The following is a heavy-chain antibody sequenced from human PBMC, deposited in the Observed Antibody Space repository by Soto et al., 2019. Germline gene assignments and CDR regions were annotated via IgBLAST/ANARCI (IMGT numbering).Heavy chain of an antibody. Sequence: QVQLQESGPGLVKPSETLSLTCTVSGASISGFYWSWIRKSAGKGLGWIGRIYATGTTDHNPSLKSRVMMSVDTSKKQFSLKLRSVTAADTAVYYCVRDGTKTLRDWFDPWGQGISVTVSS. CDR2: IYATGTT. J-gene: IGHJ5*02. CDR1: GASISGFY. CDR3: VRDGTKTLRDWFDP. D-gene: IGHD1-1*01. V-gene: IGHV4-4*07.